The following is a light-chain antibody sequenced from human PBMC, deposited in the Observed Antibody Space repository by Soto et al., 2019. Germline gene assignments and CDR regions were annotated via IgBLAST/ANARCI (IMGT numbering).Light chain of an antibody. J-gene: IGKJ4*01. CDR2: SAS. V-gene: IGKV1-27*01. CDR1: RGITSY. Sequence: DIPLTQSPSSLSASVRDRVTITCRASRGITSYLNCYRQKPGKVPKLLIYSASNLQSGVPSRFSGSGSGTDFTLTISNLQPEDVATYYGQRTFNAPSLTFGGGTKVEIK. CDR3: QRTFNAPSLT.